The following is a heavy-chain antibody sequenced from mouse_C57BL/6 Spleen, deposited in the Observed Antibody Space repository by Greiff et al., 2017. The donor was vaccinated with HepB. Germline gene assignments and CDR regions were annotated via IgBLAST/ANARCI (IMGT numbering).Heavy chain of an antibody. D-gene: IGHD1-1*01. CDR3: ARRDYGSSYFDV. J-gene: IGHJ1*03. CDR2: ISNGGGST. CDR1: GFTFSDYY. V-gene: IGHV5-12*01. Sequence: EVQLVESGGGLVQPGGSLKLSCAASGFTFSDYYMYWVRQTPEKRLEWVAYISNGGGSTYYPDTVKGRFTISRDNAKNTLYLQMSRLKSEDTAMYYCARRDYGSSYFDVWGTGTTVTVSS.